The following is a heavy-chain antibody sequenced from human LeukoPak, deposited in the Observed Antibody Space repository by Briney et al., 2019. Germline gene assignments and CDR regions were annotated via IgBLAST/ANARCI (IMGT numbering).Heavy chain of an antibody. CDR2: IIPIFGTA. CDR1: GYTFTSYY. D-gene: IGHD4-17*01. CDR3: ARDYDYGDAI. Sequence: SVKVSCKASGYTFTSYYMHWVRQAPGQGLEWMGGIIPIFGTANYAQKFQGRVTITADESTSTAYMELSSLRSEDTAVYYCARDYDYGDAIWGQGTLVTVSS. J-gene: IGHJ4*02. V-gene: IGHV1-69*13.